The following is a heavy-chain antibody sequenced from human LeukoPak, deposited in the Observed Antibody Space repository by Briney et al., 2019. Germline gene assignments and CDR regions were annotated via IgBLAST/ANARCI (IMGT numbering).Heavy chain of an antibody. V-gene: IGHV3-30*02. Sequence: GGSLRLSCAASGFTFSSYGMHWVRQAPGKGLEWVAFIRYDGSNKYYADSVKGRFTISRDNSKNTLYLQMNSLRAEDTAVYYCARDPPVRGVIGYYYYYMDVWGKGTTVTVSS. CDR1: GFTFSSYG. J-gene: IGHJ6*03. CDR3: ARDPPVRGVIGYYYYYMDV. D-gene: IGHD3-10*01. CDR2: IRYDGSNK.